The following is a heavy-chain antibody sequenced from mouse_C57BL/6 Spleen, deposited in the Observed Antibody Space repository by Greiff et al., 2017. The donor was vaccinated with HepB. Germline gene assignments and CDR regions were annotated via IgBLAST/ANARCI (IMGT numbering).Heavy chain of an antibody. J-gene: IGHJ2*01. Sequence: QVQLQQPGAELVKPGASVKLSCKASGYTFTSYWMQWVKQRPGQGLEWIGEIDPSDSYTNYNQKFKGKATLTVDTSSSTAYMQLSSLTSEDSAVYYCARWHYYDYSDYWGQGTTLTVSS. D-gene: IGHD2-4*01. CDR3: ARWHYYDYSDY. CDR2: IDPSDSYT. CDR1: GYTFTSYW. V-gene: IGHV1-50*01.